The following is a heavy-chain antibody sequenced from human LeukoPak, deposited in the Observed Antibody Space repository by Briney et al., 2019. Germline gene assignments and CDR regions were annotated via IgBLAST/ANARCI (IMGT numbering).Heavy chain of an antibody. CDR2: IIPIFGTA. Sequence: SVKVSCKASGGTFSSYAISWVRQAPGQGLEWMGGIIPIFGTANYAQKFRGRVTITADESTSTAYMELSSLRSEDTAVYYCARSGGGTQWTDYGGNSAYYYFDYWGQGTLVTVSS. V-gene: IGHV1-69*13. J-gene: IGHJ4*02. CDR1: GGTFSSYA. D-gene: IGHD4-23*01. CDR3: ARSGGGTQWTDYGGNSAYYYFDY.